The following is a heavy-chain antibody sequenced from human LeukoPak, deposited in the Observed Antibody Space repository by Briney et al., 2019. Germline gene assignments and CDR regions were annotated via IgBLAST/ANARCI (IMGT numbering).Heavy chain of an antibody. J-gene: IGHJ6*02. CDR2: ISSSSSYI. CDR3: ARDRDSSWVYYYGMDV. V-gene: IGHV3-21*01. D-gene: IGHD6-13*01. Sequence: SGGSLRLSCAASGFAFSSYSMNWVRQAPGKGLEWVSSISSSSSYIYYAGSVKGRFTISRDNAKNSLYLQMNSLRAEDTAVYYCARDRDSSWVYYYGMDVWGQGTTVTVSS. CDR1: GFAFSSYS.